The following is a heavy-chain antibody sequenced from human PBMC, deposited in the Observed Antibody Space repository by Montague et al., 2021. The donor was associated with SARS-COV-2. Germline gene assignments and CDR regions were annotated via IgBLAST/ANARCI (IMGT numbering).Heavy chain of an antibody. J-gene: IGHJ3*02. CDR3: AREYYYDSSGYYGYAFDI. Sequence: PALVKPTQTLTLTCTFSGFSLSTSGMCVNWIRQPPGKALEWLARIDWDDDKYYSTSLKTRLTISKDTSKNQVVLTMTNMDPVDTATYYCAREYYYDSSGYYGYAFDIWGQGTMVTVSS. D-gene: IGHD3-22*01. CDR2: IDWDDDK. V-gene: IGHV2-70*11. CDR1: GFSLSTSGMC.